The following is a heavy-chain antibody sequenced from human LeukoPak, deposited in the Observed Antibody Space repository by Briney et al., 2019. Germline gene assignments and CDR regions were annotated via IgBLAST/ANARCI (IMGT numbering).Heavy chain of an antibody. J-gene: IGHJ4*02. CDR2: IWYDGSSK. CDR1: GFTFSSYG. V-gene: IGHV3-33*06. D-gene: IGHD3-22*01. CDR3: AKDPRDYYDSSGYFDY. Sequence: GRSLRLSCAASGFTFSSYGMHWVRQAPGKGLEWVAVIWYDGSSKYYADSVKGRFTISRDNSKNTLYLQMNSLRAEDTAVYYCAKDPRDYYDSSGYFDYWGQGTLVTVSS.